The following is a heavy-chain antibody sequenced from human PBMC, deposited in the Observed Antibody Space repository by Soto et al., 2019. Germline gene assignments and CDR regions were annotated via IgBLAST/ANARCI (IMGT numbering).Heavy chain of an antibody. CDR3: ARGLSRVLDFDY. CDR2: IYYSGST. Sequence: LSLTCTVSGGSISSGGYYWSWIRQHPGKGLEWIGYIYYSGSTYYNPSLKSRVTISVDTSKNQFSLKLSSVTAADTAVYYCARGLSRVLDFDYWGQGTLVTVSS. V-gene: IGHV4-31*03. J-gene: IGHJ4*02. CDR1: GGSISSGGYY.